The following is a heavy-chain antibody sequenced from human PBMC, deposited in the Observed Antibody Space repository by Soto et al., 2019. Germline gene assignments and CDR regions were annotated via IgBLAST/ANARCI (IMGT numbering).Heavy chain of an antibody. CDR3: GRAPLN. CDR1: GFSLSNHY. J-gene: IGHJ4*02. Sequence: SETLSLTCTSSGFSLSNHYMDWVRQAPGKGLEWIGYIYYSGSTYYNPSLKSRVTISVDTSKNQFSLKLSSVTAADTAVYYCGRAPLNWGQGTLVTVSS. V-gene: IGHV4-59*06. CDR2: IYYSGST.